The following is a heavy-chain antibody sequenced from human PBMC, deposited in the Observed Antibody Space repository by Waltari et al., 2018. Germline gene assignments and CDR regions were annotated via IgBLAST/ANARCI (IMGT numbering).Heavy chain of an antibody. J-gene: IGHJ4*02. Sequence: QVQLVESGGGVVQPGRSLRLSCASSGFTFISYGMHGVRQAPGKGLEWVAVIWYDGSNKYYADSVKGRFTISRDNSKNTLYLQMNSLRAEDTAVYYCARDGYIRFEAYYFDYWGQGTLVTVSS. CDR3: ARDGYIRFEAYYFDY. V-gene: IGHV3-33*01. CDR1: GFTFISYG. D-gene: IGHD3-16*01. CDR2: IWYDGSNK.